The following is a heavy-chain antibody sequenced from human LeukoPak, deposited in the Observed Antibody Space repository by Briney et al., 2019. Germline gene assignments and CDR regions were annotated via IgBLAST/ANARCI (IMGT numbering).Heavy chain of an antibody. D-gene: IGHD5-24*01. CDR1: GFTFSSYG. Sequence: GRSLRLSCAASGFTFSSYGMHWVRQAPGKGLEWVAVIWYDGSNKCYADSVKGRFTISRDNSKNTLYLQMNSLRAEDTAVYYCARGMGDGYNRLGLDYWGQGTLVTVSS. CDR2: IWYDGSNK. V-gene: IGHV3-33*03. CDR3: ARGMGDGYNRLGLDY. J-gene: IGHJ4*02.